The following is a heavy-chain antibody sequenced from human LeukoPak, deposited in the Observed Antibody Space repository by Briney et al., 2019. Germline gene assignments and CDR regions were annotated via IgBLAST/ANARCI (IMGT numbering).Heavy chain of an antibody. V-gene: IGHV3-15*01. Sequence: GGSLRLSCAASGFTFSNAWMSWVRQAPGKGLEWVGRIKSKTDGGTTDYAAPVKGRFTISRDDSKNTLYLQMNSLKTEDTAVYYCTRAGVTGTYYYYYYYMDVWGKGTTVTISS. CDR2: IKSKTDGGTT. CDR1: GFTFSNAW. CDR3: TRAGVTGTYYYYYYYMDV. J-gene: IGHJ6*03. D-gene: IGHD1-20*01.